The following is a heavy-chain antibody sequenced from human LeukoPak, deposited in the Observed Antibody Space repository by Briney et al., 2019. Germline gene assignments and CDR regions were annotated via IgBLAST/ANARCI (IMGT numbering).Heavy chain of an antibody. V-gene: IGHV4-38-2*01. Sequence: SETLSLTCAVSGYSIISDYYWGWFRLPPVKGLEWVGSINHSGSTYYNLSLNSRVTISVDTSKNQFSLSVSSVTAADTAVYYCAMNLGYITLDYWGQGLLVTVSS. J-gene: IGHJ4*02. CDR1: GYSIISDYY. CDR3: AMNLGYITLDY. CDR2: INHSGST. D-gene: IGHD6-13*01.